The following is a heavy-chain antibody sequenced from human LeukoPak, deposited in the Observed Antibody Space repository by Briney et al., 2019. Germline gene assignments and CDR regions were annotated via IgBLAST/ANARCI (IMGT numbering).Heavy chain of an antibody. CDR3: ARVLNIPYYYYGMDV. J-gene: IGHJ6*02. V-gene: IGHV4-59*01. Sequence: SETLSLTCTVSGGSISSYYWSWIRQPAGKGLEWIGYIYYSGSTNYNPSLKSRVTISVDTSKNQFSLKLSSVTAADTAVYYCARVLNIPYYYYGMDVWGQGTTVTV. D-gene: IGHD2/OR15-2a*01. CDR2: IYYSGST. CDR1: GGSISSYY.